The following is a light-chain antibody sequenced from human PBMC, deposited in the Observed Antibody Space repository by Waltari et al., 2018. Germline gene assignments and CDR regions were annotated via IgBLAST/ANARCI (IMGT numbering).Light chain of an antibody. Sequence: QSALTQPASVSGSPGQSLTISCTGTSSDVGGYTYVSWYPLHPGKVPKLIIYEVSNRPPGVSNRLSGSKSGNPASLTISGLQAEDEADYYCSSFTDTSTWVFGGGTKVTVL. CDR1: SSDVGGYTY. CDR3: SSFTDTSTWV. CDR2: EVS. J-gene: IGLJ2*01. V-gene: IGLV2-14*01.